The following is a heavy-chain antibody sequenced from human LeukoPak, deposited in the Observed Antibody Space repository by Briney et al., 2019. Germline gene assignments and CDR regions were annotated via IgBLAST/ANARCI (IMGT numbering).Heavy chain of an antibody. V-gene: IGHV3-23*01. CDR3: GKTTAGYSSGRYPGWPVDY. D-gene: IGHD6-19*01. CDR1: GSTFNNYA. Sequence: PGGSLRLSCAASGSTFNNYAMYWVRQAPGKGLEWVSGIFGSGGSAHYADSVKGRFTISRDNSKDTVYLQMDSLRVEDTAVYYCGKTTAGYSSGRYPGWPVDYWGQGTLVTVSS. J-gene: IGHJ4*02. CDR2: IFGSGGSA.